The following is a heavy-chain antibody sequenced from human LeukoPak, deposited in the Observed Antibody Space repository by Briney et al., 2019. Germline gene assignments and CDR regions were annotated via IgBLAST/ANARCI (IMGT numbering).Heavy chain of an antibody. D-gene: IGHD6-6*01. Sequence: GGSLRLSCAASGFSFDDYAMSWVRQAPGKGLEWVSAISGSGGSTYYADSEKGRFTISRDNSKNTLYLQMNSLRAEDTAVYHCAPSSSIAPNWFDPWGQGTLVTVSS. V-gene: IGHV3-23*01. CDR3: APSSSIAPNWFDP. CDR2: ISGSGGST. CDR1: GFSFDDYA. J-gene: IGHJ5*02.